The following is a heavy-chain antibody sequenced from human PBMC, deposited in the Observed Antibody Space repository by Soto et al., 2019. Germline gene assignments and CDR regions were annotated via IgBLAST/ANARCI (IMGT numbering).Heavy chain of an antibody. D-gene: IGHD3-22*01. CDR3: ARSSGWYYVDY. V-gene: IGHV1-3*01. CDR1: GYTFTSYG. CDR2: INAGNGNT. Sequence: QVQLVQSGAEVKKSGASVKVSCKASGYTFTSYGIHWVRQAPGQRLEWMGWINAGNGNTKYSQKFKRRVTITRDTSANTAYMELSSLRSEDTAVYYCARSSGWYYVDYWGQGTRVTVSS. J-gene: IGHJ4*02.